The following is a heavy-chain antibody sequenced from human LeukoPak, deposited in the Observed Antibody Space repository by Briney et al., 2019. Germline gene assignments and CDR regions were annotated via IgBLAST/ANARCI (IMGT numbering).Heavy chain of an antibody. D-gene: IGHD2-2*01. J-gene: IGHJ4*02. V-gene: IGHV4-34*01. Sequence: SVTLSLTCAVYGGSFSGYYWSWIRQPPGKGLEWIGEINHSGSTNYNPSLKSRVTISVDTSKNQFSLKLSSVTAADTAVYYCARGPSIVVVPAAIGLDYWGQGTLVTVSS. CDR3: ARGPSIVVVPAAIGLDY. CDR2: INHSGST. CDR1: GGSFSGYY.